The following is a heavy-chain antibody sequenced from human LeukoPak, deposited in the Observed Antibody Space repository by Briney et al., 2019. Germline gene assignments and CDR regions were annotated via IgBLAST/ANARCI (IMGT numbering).Heavy chain of an antibody. Sequence: GGSLRLSCAVSGFSVSRSFMSWVRQAPGKGLEWVSVVYSDGETFYADSVKGRFTISRDNSKNTLYLQMNSLRTEDTAVYYCAKEGGYQVITRYYFMDVWGKGTTVTDS. V-gene: IGHV3-53*01. CDR2: VYSDGET. CDR1: GFSVSRSF. D-gene: IGHD2-2*01. J-gene: IGHJ6*03. CDR3: AKEGGYQVITRYYFMDV.